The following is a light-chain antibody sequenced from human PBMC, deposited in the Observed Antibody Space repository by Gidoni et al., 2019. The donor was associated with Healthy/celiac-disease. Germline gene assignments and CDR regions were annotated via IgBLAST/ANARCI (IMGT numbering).Light chain of an antibody. CDR1: QSISNW. CDR2: EAS. CDR3: QQYNNYPVT. J-gene: IGKJ4*01. V-gene: IGKV1-5*03. Sequence: DIQMTQSPSNLSASVGDRVTITCRDSQSISNWLAWYQQKPGKGPNLLIYEASSLESGVPSRFSGSGSGTEFTLTVSNLQPDDFATYYCQQYNNYPVTFGGGTKVEIK.